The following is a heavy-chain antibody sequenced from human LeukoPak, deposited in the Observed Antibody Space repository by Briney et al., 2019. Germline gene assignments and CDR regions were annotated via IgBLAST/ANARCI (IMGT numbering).Heavy chain of an antibody. Sequence: SETLSLTCTVSGGSISSYYWSWIRQPPGKGLEWIGYIYYSGSTNYNPSLKRRGTISVAPSQNQFSLKLSSVTAADTAVYSCARGQQLVRDNWFDPWGQGTLVTVSS. CDR3: ARGQQLVRDNWFDP. CDR2: IYYSGST. J-gene: IGHJ5*02. V-gene: IGHV4-59*08. CDR1: GGSISSYY. D-gene: IGHD6-6*01.